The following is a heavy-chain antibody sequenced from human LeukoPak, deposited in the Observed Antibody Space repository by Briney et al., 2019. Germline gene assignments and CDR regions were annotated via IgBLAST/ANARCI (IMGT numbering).Heavy chain of an antibody. V-gene: IGHV3-23*01. CDR1: GFTLSSYA. Sequence: SGGSVRLSCAASGFTLSSYAASWLRQAPGKGLEWVSAISGSGGSTYYADSVKGRFTISRDNSKNTLYLQMNSLRAEEPAVYYRAKDDIVVVVAASFPDYWGQVPLVTVSS. D-gene: IGHD2-15*01. J-gene: IGHJ4*02. CDR2: ISGSGGST. CDR3: AKDDIVVVVAASFPDY.